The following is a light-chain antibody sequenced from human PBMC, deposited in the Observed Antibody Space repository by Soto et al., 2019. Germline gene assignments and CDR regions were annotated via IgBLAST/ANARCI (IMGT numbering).Light chain of an antibody. J-gene: IGLJ3*02. CDR3: SSYTTAYTQV. Sequence: QSALTQPASVSGSPGQSITISCTGTSSDVGGYNYVSWYQHHPGKAPKLMIYEVTNRPSGVSNRFSGSKSGNTASLTISGLQAEDECDYYCSSYTTAYTQVFGGGTKLTVL. CDR2: EVT. V-gene: IGLV2-14*01. CDR1: SSDVGGYNY.